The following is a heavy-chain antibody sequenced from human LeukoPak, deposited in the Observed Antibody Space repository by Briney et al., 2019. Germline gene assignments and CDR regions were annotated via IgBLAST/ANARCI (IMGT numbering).Heavy chain of an antibody. J-gene: IGHJ4*02. V-gene: IGHV3-30*18. CDR1: GFTFSTYG. Sequence: PGGPLRLSCAASGFTFSTYGMHWVRQAPGKGLEWVAVASYDGSNKYYADSVKGRFTISRDNPKNTLYLQMNSLRAEDTAVYYCAKDWGNWGYGYYFDHWGQGTLVTVSS. D-gene: IGHD7-27*01. CDR2: ASYDGSNK. CDR3: AKDWGNWGYGYYFDH.